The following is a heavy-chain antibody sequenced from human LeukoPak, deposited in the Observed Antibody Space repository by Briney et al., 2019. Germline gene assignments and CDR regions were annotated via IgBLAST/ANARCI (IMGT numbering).Heavy chain of an antibody. Sequence: PSETLSLTCAVYGGSFSGYYWSWIRQPPGKGLEWIGEINHSGSTNYNPSLKSRVTISVDTSKNQFSLKLSSVTAADTAVYYCARERGSEYIDYWGQGTLVTVSS. D-gene: IGHD1-26*01. J-gene: IGHJ4*02. CDR2: INHSGST. CDR3: ARERGSEYIDY. CDR1: GGSFSGYY. V-gene: IGHV4-34*01.